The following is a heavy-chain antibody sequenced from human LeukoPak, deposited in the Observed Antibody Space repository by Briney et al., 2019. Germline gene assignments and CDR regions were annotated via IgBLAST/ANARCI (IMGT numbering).Heavy chain of an antibody. D-gene: IGHD1-26*01. CDR1: GGSISSYY. CDR2: IYTSGST. V-gene: IGHV4-4*07. J-gene: IGHJ3*02. Sequence: SETLSLTCTVSGGSISSYYWSWIRQPAGKGLEWIGRIYTSGSTNYNPSLKSRVTMSVDTSKNQFSLKLSSVTAADTAVYYCAREPRKYSGSYTEAFDTWGQGTMVTVSP. CDR3: AREPRKYSGSYTEAFDT.